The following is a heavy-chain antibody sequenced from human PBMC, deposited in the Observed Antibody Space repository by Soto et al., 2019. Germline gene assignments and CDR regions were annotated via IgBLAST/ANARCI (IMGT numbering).Heavy chain of an antibody. J-gene: IGHJ4*02. CDR1: GGTFNTYA. V-gene: IGHV1-69*19. CDR2: ISPMFGAA. CDR3: AREVQVHTPDFVH. Sequence: QVQLVQSGAEMKKPGSSVKVSCQSSGGTFNTYAMNWVRQAPGQGPEWMGDISPMFGAANYAPKFQGRVTITADESTGTSYMQLSSLTSEDTALYFCAREVQVHTPDFVHWGQGTLVTVSS. D-gene: IGHD3-10*01.